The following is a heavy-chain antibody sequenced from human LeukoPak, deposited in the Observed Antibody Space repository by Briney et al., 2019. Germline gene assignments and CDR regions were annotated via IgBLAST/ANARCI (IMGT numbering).Heavy chain of an antibody. CDR3: VRDRDSTGYYDY. Sequence: KSGGSLRLSCTASGFTFGDYAMNWVRQAPGKGLEWVSSISSSSSYIYYADSVKGRFTISRDNAKNSLYLQMNSLRAEDTAVYYCVRDRDSTGYYDYWGQGTLVTVSS. D-gene: IGHD3-22*01. CDR1: GFTFGDYA. J-gene: IGHJ4*02. CDR2: ISSSSSYI. V-gene: IGHV3-21*01.